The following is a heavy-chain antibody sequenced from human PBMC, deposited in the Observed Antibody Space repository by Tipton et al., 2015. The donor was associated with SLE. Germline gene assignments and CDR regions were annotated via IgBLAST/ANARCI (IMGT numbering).Heavy chain of an antibody. V-gene: IGHV4-39*07. Sequence: TLSLTCTVSGCAVYSGAFYWGWIRQAPGKGLEWIGTVSYNGATQYNPSLKSRVTISIDTSKNQFFLNLNSVTAADTAVYYCAKELRLPIVDSGDYWGQGTLVTVSS. CDR1: GCAVYSGAFY. D-gene: IGHD4-17*01. CDR3: AKELRLPIVDSGDY. J-gene: IGHJ4*02. CDR2: VSYNGAT.